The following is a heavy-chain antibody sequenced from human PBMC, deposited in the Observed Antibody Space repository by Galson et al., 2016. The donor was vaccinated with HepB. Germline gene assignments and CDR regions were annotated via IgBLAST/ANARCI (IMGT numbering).Heavy chain of an antibody. Sequence: SLRLSCAASGFIFGDYALSWIRQAPDKALEWVGFIRSNTHGGTTQYAASVKGRFTISRDDSKSIANLQMNSLKTEDTAVYYCVRGSIFGVPKDHDYWGQGTLVIVSS. V-gene: IGHV3-49*03. J-gene: IGHJ4*02. CDR2: IRSNTHGGTT. CDR1: GFIFGDYA. D-gene: IGHD3-3*01. CDR3: VRGSIFGVPKDHDY.